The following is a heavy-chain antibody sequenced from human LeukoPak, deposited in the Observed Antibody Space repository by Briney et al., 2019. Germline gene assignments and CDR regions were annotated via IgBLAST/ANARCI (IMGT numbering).Heavy chain of an antibody. V-gene: IGHV3-11*01. CDR1: GFSFSDSY. J-gene: IGHJ4*01. CDR3: STDPRLLTY. D-gene: IGHD2-8*01. Sequence: PGGSLRLSCVVSGFSFSDSYMTWLRQTPGKGLESLAYISPSSHDIYYADSVKGRFTISRDNARTSLYLQMNSLGPDDTALYYCSTDPRLLTYWGHGTLVTVSS. CDR2: ISPSSHDI.